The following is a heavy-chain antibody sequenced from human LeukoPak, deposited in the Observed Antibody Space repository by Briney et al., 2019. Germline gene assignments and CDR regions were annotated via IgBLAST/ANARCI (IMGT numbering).Heavy chain of an antibody. CDR1: GFTFSSYA. J-gene: IGHJ4*02. CDR3: ARGGDYSDEAY. V-gene: IGHV3-30*04. D-gene: IGHD4-17*01. Sequence: GGSLRLSCAASGFTFSSYAMHWVRQAPGKGLEWVAVISYDGSNKYYADSVKGRFTISRDNSKNTLYLQMNSLRAEDTAVYYCARGGDYSDEAYWGQGTLVTVSS. CDR2: ISYDGSNK.